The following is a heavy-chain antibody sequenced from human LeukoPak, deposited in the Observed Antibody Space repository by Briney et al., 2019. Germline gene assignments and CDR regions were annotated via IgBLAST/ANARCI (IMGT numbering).Heavy chain of an antibody. CDR2: IYYSGST. J-gene: IGHJ4*02. V-gene: IGHV4-30-4*01. Sequence: SETLSLTCTVSGGSIGRGDYYWSWIRQPPGKGLEWIGCIYYSGSTYYNPFLKSRVTISIDTSKNQFSLNLNSVTAADTAVYYCARAPGYCSGRSCYGGDFDYWGQGTLVTVSS. CDR3: ARAPGYCSGRSCYGGDFDY. D-gene: IGHD2-15*01. CDR1: GGSIGRGDYY.